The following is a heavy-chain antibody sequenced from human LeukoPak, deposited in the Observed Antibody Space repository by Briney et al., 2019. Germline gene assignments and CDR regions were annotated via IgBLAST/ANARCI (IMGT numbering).Heavy chain of an antibody. J-gene: IGHJ4*02. CDR2: INHSGST. CDR1: GGSFSGYY. V-gene: IGHV4-34*01. Sequence: SETLSLTCAVYGGSFSGYYWSWIRQPPGKGLEWIGEINHSGSTNYNPSLKSRVTISVGTSKNQFSLKLSSVTAADTAVYYCARGPLYYYDSSGYYFDYWGQGTLVTVSS. D-gene: IGHD3-22*01. CDR3: ARGPLYYYDSSGYYFDY.